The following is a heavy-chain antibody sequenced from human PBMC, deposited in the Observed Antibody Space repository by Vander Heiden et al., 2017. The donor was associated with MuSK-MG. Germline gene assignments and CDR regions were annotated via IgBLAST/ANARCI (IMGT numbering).Heavy chain of an antibody. V-gene: IGHV4-39*01. CDR1: GGSISSSSYY. D-gene: IGHD6-19*01. J-gene: IGHJ4*02. CDR2: IYYSGST. Sequence: QLQLQESGPGLVKPSETLSLTCTVPGGSISSSSYYWGWIRQPPGKGLEGIGTIYYSGSTYYNPSLKSRVTISVDTSKNQFSRKLSSVNAADTAVYYCARRPSTYSSGWSDGTDYYFDFWGQGTLVTVSS. CDR3: ARRPSTYSSGWSDGTDYYFDF.